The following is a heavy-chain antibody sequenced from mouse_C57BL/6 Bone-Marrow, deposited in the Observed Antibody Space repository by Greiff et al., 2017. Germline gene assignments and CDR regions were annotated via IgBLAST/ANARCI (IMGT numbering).Heavy chain of an antibody. CDR3: ARGTTVVYFDF. CDR2: ISSGSSTI. CDR1: GFTFSDYG. D-gene: IGHD1-1*01. J-gene: IGHJ2*01. Sequence: EVHLVESGGGLVKPGGSLKLSCAASGFTFSDYGMHWVRQAPEKGLEWVAYISSGSSTIYYADTVKGRVTISRDNAKNTLFLQMTSLRSEDTAMYYCARGTTVVYFDFWGQGTTLTVSS. V-gene: IGHV5-17*01.